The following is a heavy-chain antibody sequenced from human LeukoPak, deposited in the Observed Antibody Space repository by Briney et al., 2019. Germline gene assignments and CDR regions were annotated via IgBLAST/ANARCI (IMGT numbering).Heavy chain of an antibody. D-gene: IGHD3-22*01. V-gene: IGHV3-21*01. CDR1: GFTFSSYS. Sequence: PGGSLRLSCSASGFTFSSYSMNWVRQAPGKGLEWVSPISSSSSYIYYADSVKGRFTISRDNAKNSLYLQMNSLRAEDTAVYYCARTGLIYDSSGYYLYRFDYWGQGTLVTVSS. CDR2: ISSSSSYI. J-gene: IGHJ4*02. CDR3: ARTGLIYDSSGYYLYRFDY.